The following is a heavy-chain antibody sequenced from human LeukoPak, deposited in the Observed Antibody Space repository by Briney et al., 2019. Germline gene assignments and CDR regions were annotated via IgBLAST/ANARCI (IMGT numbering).Heavy chain of an antibody. D-gene: IGHD6-13*01. Sequence: SETLSLTCAVYGGSFSGYYWSWIRQPPGKGLEWIGEINHSGSTNYNPSLKTRVTISVDTSNNQFSLKLSSVTAADTAVYYCARGQYSSSYFDYWGQGTLVTVSS. CDR1: GGSFSGYY. CDR2: INHSGST. V-gene: IGHV4-34*01. CDR3: ARGQYSSSYFDY. J-gene: IGHJ4*02.